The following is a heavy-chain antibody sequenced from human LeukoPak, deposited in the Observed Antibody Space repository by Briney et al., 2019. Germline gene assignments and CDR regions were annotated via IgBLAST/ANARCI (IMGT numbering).Heavy chain of an antibody. Sequence: PGGSLRLSCAASGFTFSSYSMNWVRQAPGKGLEWVSYISSSGTIYYADSVKGGFTISRDNAKNSLYLQMNSLRAEDTAVYYCANRNYHDRSGYYFYYYFDYWGQGTLVTVSS. J-gene: IGHJ4*02. V-gene: IGHV3-48*01. CDR1: GFTFSSYS. CDR3: ANRNYHDRSGYYFYYYFDY. CDR2: ISSSGTI. D-gene: IGHD3-22*01.